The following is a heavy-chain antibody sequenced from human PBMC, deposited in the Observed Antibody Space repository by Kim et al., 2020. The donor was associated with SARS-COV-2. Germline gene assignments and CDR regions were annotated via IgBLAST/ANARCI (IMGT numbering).Heavy chain of an antibody. CDR3: ATGDYGLGWDF. V-gene: IGHV4-39*01. D-gene: IGHD4-17*01. J-gene: IGHJ6*02. CDR2: IFYSGNT. CDR1: GGSISSSSYY. Sequence: SETLSLTCAVSGGSISSSSYYWGWIRQPPGKGLEWIGNIFYSGNTYYNPSLKSRVTISVDTSKNQFSRKLSSVTAADTAVYYCATGDYGLGWDFWGQGTTVLVSS.